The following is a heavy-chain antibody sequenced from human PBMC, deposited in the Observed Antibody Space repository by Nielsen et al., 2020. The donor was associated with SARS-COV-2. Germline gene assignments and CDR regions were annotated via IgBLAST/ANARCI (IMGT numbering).Heavy chain of an antibody. CDR1: GDSINSGPYF. D-gene: IGHD2-2*01. CDR2: IYYSGST. CDR3: ARAGAAVVPAALRRLDS. J-gene: IGHJ5*01. Sequence: SETLSLTCTVSGDSINSGPYFWSWIRQYPGKGLEWIGYIYYSGSTYYNPSLKSRVAFSLDTSNSQFSLKLTSVTAADTAVYYCARAGAAVVPAALRRLDSWGQGILVTVSS. V-gene: IGHV4-31*03.